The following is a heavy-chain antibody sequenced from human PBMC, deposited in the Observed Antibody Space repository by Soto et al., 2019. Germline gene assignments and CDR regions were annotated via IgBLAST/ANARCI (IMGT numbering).Heavy chain of an antibody. CDR2: IYYIGST. CDR1: GGSISSYY. CDR3: ARGGSNYYGSGSYYYLGYYYYYMDV. Sequence: PSETLSLTCTVSGGSISSYYWSWIRQPPGKGLEWIGYIYYIGSTNYNPSLKSRVTISVDTSKNQFSLKLSSVTAADTAVYYCARGGSNYYGSGSYYYLGYYYYYMDVWGKGTTVTVSS. J-gene: IGHJ6*03. V-gene: IGHV4-59*08. D-gene: IGHD3-10*01.